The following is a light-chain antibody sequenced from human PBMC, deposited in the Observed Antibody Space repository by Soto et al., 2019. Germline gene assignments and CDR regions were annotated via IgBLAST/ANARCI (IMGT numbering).Light chain of an antibody. CDR2: EVS. Sequence: QSVLTQPPSASGSPGQSVSISCTGTSSDVGAYNYVSWYQQHPGKAPKLIIYEVSKRPSGVPDRFSGSKSCNAASLTVSGLQAEDEADYYCSSYAGSDNYVFGTGTKLTVL. CDR1: SSDVGAYNY. J-gene: IGLJ1*01. CDR3: SSYAGSDNYV. V-gene: IGLV2-8*01.